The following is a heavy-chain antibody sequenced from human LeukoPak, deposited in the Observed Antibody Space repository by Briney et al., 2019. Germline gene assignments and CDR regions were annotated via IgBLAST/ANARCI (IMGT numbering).Heavy chain of an antibody. CDR3: ARDGERRFLEWLLSNWFDP. D-gene: IGHD3-3*01. V-gene: IGHV3-21*01. Sequence: GGSLRLSCAAPGFTFSSYSMNWVRQAPGKGLEWVSSISSSSSYIYYADSVKGRFTISRDNAKNSLYLQMNSLRAEDTAVYYCARDGERRFLEWLLSNWFDPWGQGTLVTVSS. J-gene: IGHJ5*02. CDR1: GFTFSSYS. CDR2: ISSSSSYI.